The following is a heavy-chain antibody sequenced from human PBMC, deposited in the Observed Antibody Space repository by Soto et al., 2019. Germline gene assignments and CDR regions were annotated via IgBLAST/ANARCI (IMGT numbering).Heavy chain of an antibody. CDR2: ISYDGDNE. J-gene: IGHJ4*02. CDR3: AKYWGPVYCNSPGCSAKRFDY. Sequence: QVQLVESGGGVVQPGRSLRLSCAASGFTFSNYGMHWVRQAPGKGLEWVAIISYDGDNEYYADSVKGRFTISRDNSKNTKYLQTSSLRLEDTVVYYCAKYWGPVYCNSPGCSAKRFDYWGQGTLVTVSS. D-gene: IGHD2-2*01. V-gene: IGHV3-30*18. CDR1: GFTFSNYG.